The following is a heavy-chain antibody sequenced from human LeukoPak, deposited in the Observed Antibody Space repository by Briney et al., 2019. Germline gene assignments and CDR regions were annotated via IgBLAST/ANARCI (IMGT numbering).Heavy chain of an antibody. CDR3: AKDVVWSLDP. CDR1: GLTVNNNC. Sequence: GGSLRLSCVASGLTVNNNCMSWVRQAPGKGLEWVSVIYSDGSTSYSDSVRGRFTISRDNSKNTLYLQMNSLRAEDTAVYYCAKDVVWSLDPWGQGTLVTVSS. D-gene: IGHD2-15*01. CDR2: IYSDGST. V-gene: IGHV3-53*05. J-gene: IGHJ5*02.